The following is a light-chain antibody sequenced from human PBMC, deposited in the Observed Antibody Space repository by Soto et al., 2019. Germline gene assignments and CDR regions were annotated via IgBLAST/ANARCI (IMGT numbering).Light chain of an antibody. CDR1: SSNIGKTT. Sequence: QSVLTQPPSASGTPGQRVTISCSGSSSNIGKTTVHWFQQLPGTAPKVLIYRNDQRPSGVPDRFSGSTSGTSASLAINGLQPEDEADYYCAAWDDRLSAHVFGTGTKVT. V-gene: IGLV1-44*01. CDR3: AAWDDRLSAHV. J-gene: IGLJ1*01. CDR2: RND.